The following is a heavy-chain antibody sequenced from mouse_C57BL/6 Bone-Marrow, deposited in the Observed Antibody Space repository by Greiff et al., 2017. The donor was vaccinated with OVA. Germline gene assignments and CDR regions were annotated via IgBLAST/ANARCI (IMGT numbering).Heavy chain of an antibody. Sequence: VQLQQPGAELVKPGASVKMSCKTSGYTFTSYWMHWVKQRPGQGLEWIGAIYPGNSDTSYNQKFKGKAKLTAVTSASTAYMELSSLTNEDSAVYYCLITTVVERFAYWGQGTLVTVSA. V-gene: IGHV1-5*01. CDR3: LITTVVERFAY. J-gene: IGHJ3*01. CDR1: GYTFTSYW. D-gene: IGHD1-1*01. CDR2: IYPGNSDT.